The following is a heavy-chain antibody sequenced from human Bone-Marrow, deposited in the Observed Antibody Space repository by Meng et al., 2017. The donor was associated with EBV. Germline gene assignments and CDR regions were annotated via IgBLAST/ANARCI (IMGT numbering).Heavy chain of an antibody. CDR1: GGSFSDYY. CDR3: ARGKRWVRNWFDP. J-gene: IGHJ5*02. CDR2: IIHSRGT. Sequence: QLPLQQCGAGRLTPSETLSHTCAVYGGSFSDYYWSWIRQTPGKGLEWIGEIIHSRGTNYNPSLKSRVTISVDTSKNQFSLNLSSMTAADTAVYYCARGKRWVRNWFDPWGQGTLVTVSS. D-gene: IGHD4-23*01. V-gene: IGHV4-34*01.